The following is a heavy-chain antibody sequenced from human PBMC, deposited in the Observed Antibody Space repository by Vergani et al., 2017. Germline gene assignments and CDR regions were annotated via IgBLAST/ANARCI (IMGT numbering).Heavy chain of an antibody. J-gene: IGHJ4*02. CDR3: AVASDGSGWYPYYFDY. Sequence: EVQLLESGGGLVQPGGSLRLSCAASGFTFSSYAMSWVRQAPGKGLEWVSAISGSGGSTYYADSVKGRFTISRDTSKNSLYLQMNSLRAEDTAVYYCAVASDGSGWYPYYFDYWGQGTLVTVSS. CDR1: GFTFSSYA. D-gene: IGHD6-19*01. V-gene: IGHV3-23*01. CDR2: ISGSGGST.